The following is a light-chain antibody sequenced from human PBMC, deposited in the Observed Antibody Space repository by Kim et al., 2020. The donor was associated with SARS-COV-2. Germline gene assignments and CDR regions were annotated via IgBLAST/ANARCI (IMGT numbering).Light chain of an antibody. J-gene: IGKJ5*01. CDR1: QDIRDD. CDR2: AAS. V-gene: IGKV1-6*01. Sequence: ASVGDRVTFTCRASQDIRDDVGWYQQKPGKAPKLLISAASNLQSGVPSRFSGSGSGTDFTLTISGLQPEDSATYYCLQDYNYPITFGQGTRLEIK. CDR3: LQDYNYPIT.